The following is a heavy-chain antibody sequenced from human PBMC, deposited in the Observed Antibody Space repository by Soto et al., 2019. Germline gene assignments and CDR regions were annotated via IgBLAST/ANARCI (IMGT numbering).Heavy chain of an antibody. CDR2: IRSKANSYAT. D-gene: IGHD6-19*01. V-gene: IGHV3-73*02. CDR1: GFTFSGSA. J-gene: IGHJ4*02. CDR3: TRHTIAVAVL. Sequence: EVQLVESGGGLVQPGGSLTLSCAASGFTFSGSAMHWVRQASGKGLEWVGRIRSKANSYATAYAASVKGRFTISRDDSKNTAYLQMNSLKTEDTAVYYCTRHTIAVAVLWGQGTLVTVSS.